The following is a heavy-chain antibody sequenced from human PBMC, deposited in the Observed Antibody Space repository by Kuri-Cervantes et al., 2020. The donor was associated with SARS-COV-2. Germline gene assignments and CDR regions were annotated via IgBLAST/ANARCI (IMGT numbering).Heavy chain of an antibody. CDR3: ARTPSSGWYSFAY. D-gene: IGHD6-19*01. CDR1: GGSFSGYY. J-gene: IGHJ4*02. Sequence: GSLRLSCAVYGGSFSGYYWSWIRQPPGKGLEWIGEINHSGSTNYNPSLKSRVTISVDTSKNQFSLKLSSVTAADTAVYYCARTPSSGWYSFAYWGQGNLVHGAS. CDR2: INHSGST. V-gene: IGHV4-34*01.